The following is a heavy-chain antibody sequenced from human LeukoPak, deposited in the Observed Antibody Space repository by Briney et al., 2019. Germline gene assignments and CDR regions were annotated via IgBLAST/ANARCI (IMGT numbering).Heavy chain of an antibody. CDR2: MNPNSGGT. CDR1: GYTFTSYD. CDR3: ARDRGSGNFDY. J-gene: IGHJ4*02. V-gene: IGHV1-2*02. Sequence: ASVKVSCKASGYTFTSYDINWVRQATGQGLEWMGWMNPNSGGTDYAQKFQGRVTMTRDTSTSTTYMELRRLTSDDTAVYYCARDRGSGNFDYWGQGTLVTVSS. D-gene: IGHD3-10*01.